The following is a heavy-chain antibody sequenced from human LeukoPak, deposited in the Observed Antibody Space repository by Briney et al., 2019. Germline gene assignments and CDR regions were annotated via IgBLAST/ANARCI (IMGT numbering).Heavy chain of an antibody. CDR3: AKIGGDWTAGDY. V-gene: IGHV3-53*01. D-gene: IGHD2-21*02. J-gene: IGHJ4*02. CDR2: IYSGGNT. Sequence: GGSLRLSCAVSGFTVSSNYMSWVRQAPGKGLEWVSVIYSGGNTYYADSAKGRFTISRDNSKNTLYLQMNSLRAEDTAVYYCAKIGGDWTAGDYWGQGTLVTVSS. CDR1: GFTVSSNY.